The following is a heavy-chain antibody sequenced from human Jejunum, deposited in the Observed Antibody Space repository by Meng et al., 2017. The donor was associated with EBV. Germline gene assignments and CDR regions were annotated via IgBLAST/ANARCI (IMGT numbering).Heavy chain of an antibody. CDR1: GYTITGYF. D-gene: IGHD3-22*01. V-gene: IGHV1-2*06. J-gene: IGHJ4*02. CDR3: ARDYSDSSRPGY. CDR2: INPNSGGT. Sequence: QVQLVQSGAEVKQPGASVRVSCKASGYTITGYFIHWVRQAPGQGLEWMGRINPNSGGTSYTQKFQGRVTMTRDTSITTAYMELSRLGSDDTAVYYCARDYSDSSRPGYWGQGTLVTVSS.